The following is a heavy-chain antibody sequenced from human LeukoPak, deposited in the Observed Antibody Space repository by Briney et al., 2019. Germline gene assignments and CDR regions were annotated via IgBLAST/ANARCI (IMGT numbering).Heavy chain of an antibody. CDR3: ARRCDTSSYYTYYFDY. J-gene: IGHJ4*02. D-gene: IGHD3-22*01. Sequence: GASVKVSCKASGYTFTGYYIQWVRQAPGQGLEWMGWINPNSGGTNYAQKFQGRVTMTRDTSISTAYMELSRLRSDDTAVYFCARRCDTSSYYTYYFDYWGQGTLVTVSS. CDR1: GYTFTGYY. CDR2: INPNSGGT. V-gene: IGHV1-2*02.